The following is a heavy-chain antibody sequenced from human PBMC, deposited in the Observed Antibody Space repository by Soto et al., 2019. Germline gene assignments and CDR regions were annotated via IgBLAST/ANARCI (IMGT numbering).Heavy chain of an antibody. J-gene: IGHJ6*02. Sequence: ASVKVSCKASGYTFTSYAMHWVRQAPGQRLEWMGWINAGNGNTKYSQKFQGRLTITRDTSKNQVVLTMTNMDPVDTATYYCAHRLLSGSYPPYHYYGMDVWGQGITVTVSS. V-gene: IGHV1-3*01. CDR2: INAGNGNT. CDR1: GYTFTSYA. D-gene: IGHD1-26*01. CDR3: AHRLLSGSYPPYHYYGMDV.